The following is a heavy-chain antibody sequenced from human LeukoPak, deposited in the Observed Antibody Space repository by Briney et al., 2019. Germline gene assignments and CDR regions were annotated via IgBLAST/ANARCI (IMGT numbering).Heavy chain of an antibody. CDR1: GYSISSGYY. J-gene: IGHJ1*01. V-gene: IGHV4-38-2*02. Sequence: PSETLSLTCTVSGYSISSGYYWGWIRQPPGKGLEWIGNIYHSGSTYYNPSLKSRVTISVDKSKNQFSLKLSSVTAADAAVYYCASGPGYYYDSSGYYSSAEYFQHWGQGTLVTVSS. CDR2: IYHSGST. CDR3: ASGPGYYYDSSGYYSSAEYFQH. D-gene: IGHD3-22*01.